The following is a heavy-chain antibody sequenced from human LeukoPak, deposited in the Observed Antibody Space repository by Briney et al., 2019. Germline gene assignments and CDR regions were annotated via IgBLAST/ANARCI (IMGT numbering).Heavy chain of an antibody. CDR3: AREAVGAAMIFDY. J-gene: IGHJ4*02. D-gene: IGHD1-26*01. CDR1: GDSISIYY. V-gene: IGHV4-4*07. CDR2: IYTSGST. Sequence: SETLSLTCTVSGDSISIYYWSWIRQPAGKGLEWIGRIYTSGSTNYNPSLKSRVTISVDTSKNQFSLKLSSVTAADTAVYYCAREAVGAAMIFDYWGQGTLVTVSS.